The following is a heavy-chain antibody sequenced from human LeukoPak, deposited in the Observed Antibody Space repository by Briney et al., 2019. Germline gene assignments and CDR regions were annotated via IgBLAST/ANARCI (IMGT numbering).Heavy chain of an antibody. CDR2: IYYSGST. CDR1: GGSISSSSYY. D-gene: IGHD3-22*01. Sequence: SETLSLTCTVSGGSISSSSYYWGWIRQPPGKGLEWIGSIYYSGSTYYNPSLKSRVTISVDTSKNQFSLKLSSVTAADTAVYYCARYYYDSSGNYGGDAFDIWGQGTMVTVSS. CDR3: ARYYYDSSGNYGGDAFDI. V-gene: IGHV4-39*01. J-gene: IGHJ3*02.